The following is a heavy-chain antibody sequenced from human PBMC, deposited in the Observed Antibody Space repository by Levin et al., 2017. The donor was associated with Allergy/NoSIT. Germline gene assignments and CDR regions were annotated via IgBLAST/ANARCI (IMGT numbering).Heavy chain of an antibody. CDR3: VRRTCVDDHCSRRSFAH. J-gene: IGHJ4*02. CDR1: GLTVRNDY. D-gene: IGHD2-21*02. V-gene: IGHV3-66*02. CDR2: IHSDGGT. Sequence: GGSLRLSCATSGLTVRNDYMNWVRQAPGKGLEWVASIHSDGGTYYVNSVRGRFAISSDNSDNTVSLQMNSLRPEDTALYYCVRRTCVDDHCSRRSFAHWGQGTLVTVSS.